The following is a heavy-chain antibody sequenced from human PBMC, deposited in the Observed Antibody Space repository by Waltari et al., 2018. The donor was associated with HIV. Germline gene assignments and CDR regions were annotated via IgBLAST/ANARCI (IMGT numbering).Heavy chain of an antibody. J-gene: IGHJ4*02. D-gene: IGHD3-22*01. V-gene: IGHV3-7*01. CDR3: AREALYDSSGYYFDY. CDR1: GFTFNNYW. Sequence: EVQLVESGGGLVQSGGALRLSCAASGFTFNNYWMTWVREAPGKGLEWVANIKQDESEKYYVDSLKGRFTISRDNAKNSLFLQMNSLRVEDTAVYYCAREALYDSSGYYFDYWGQGTLVTVSS. CDR2: IKQDESEK.